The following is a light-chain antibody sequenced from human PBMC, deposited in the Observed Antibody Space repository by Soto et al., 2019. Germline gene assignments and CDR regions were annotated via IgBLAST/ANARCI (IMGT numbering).Light chain of an antibody. CDR3: QQYYDVPVT. Sequence: DIVMTQSPDSLTVSLGERATINCKASQPVLRNSNNKNHLAWYQQKPTQSPKMLISWASTRESGVPDRFSGSGSGTEFTLTISSLQAEDAAVYYCQQYYDVPVTFGEGARLE. CDR2: WAS. J-gene: IGKJ5*01. V-gene: IGKV4-1*01. CDR1: QPVLRNSNNKNH.